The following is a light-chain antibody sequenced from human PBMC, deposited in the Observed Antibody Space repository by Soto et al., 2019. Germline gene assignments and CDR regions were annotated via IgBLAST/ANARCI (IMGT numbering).Light chain of an antibody. CDR2: EVS. CDR3: SPYTSSRLGV. J-gene: IGLJ1*01. V-gene: IGLV2-14*01. CDR1: SSDVGGYNY. Sequence: QSALTQPASVSGSPGQSITISCTGTSSDVGGYNYVSWYQQHPGKAPKLMIYEVSNRPSGVSDRFSGSMSGNTASLTISGLQAEDEADYYCSPYTSSRLGVFGTGTKLTVL.